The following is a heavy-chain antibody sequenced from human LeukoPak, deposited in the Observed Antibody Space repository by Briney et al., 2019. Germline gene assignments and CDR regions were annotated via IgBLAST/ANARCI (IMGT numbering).Heavy chain of an antibody. D-gene: IGHD3-10*01. Sequence: ASVKVSCKASGGTFSSYAISWVRQAPGQGLEWMGRIIPILGIANYAQKFPRRVTITADKSTSTAYMELSSLRSEDTAVYYCATPGTMVRGVIRYYFDYWGQGTLVTVSS. J-gene: IGHJ4*02. CDR1: GGTFSSYA. CDR2: IIPILGIA. CDR3: ATPGTMVRGVIRYYFDY. V-gene: IGHV1-69*04.